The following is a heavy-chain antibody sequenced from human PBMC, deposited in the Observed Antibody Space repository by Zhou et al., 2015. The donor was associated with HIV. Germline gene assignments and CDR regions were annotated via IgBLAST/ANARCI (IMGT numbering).Heavy chain of an antibody. J-gene: IGHJ6*02. D-gene: IGHD3-10*01. CDR2: MNTNGGQT. Sequence: QVQLVQSGAEVKKPGASVKVSCKASGYTFTSYDINWMRQATGQRPEWMGWMNTNGGQTGYAQKFQGRVTMTRDTSINTAYMELSSLRSDDTAVYYCARDPYRPRGSGNYYYAMDVWGRGDRRSPSP. V-gene: IGHV1-8*01. CDR1: GYTFTSYD. CDR3: ARDPYRPRGSGNYYYAMDV.